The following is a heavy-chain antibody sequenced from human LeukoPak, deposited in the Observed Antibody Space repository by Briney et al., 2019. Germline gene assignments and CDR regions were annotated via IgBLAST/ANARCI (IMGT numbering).Heavy chain of an antibody. CDR2: ISGSGGST. J-gene: IGHJ4*02. Sequence: GGSLRLSCAASGFTFRIYAMSWVCQAPGKGLEWVSAISGSGGSTYYADSVKGRFTIPRDNSKNTLYLQMNSLRAEDTAVYYCAKDYDFWSGYSKGFDYWGQGTLVTVSS. V-gene: IGHV3-23*01. D-gene: IGHD3-3*01. CDR3: AKDYDFWSGYSKGFDY. CDR1: GFTFRIYA.